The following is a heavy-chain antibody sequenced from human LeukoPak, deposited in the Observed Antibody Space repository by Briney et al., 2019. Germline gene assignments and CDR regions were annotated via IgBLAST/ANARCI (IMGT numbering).Heavy chain of an antibody. V-gene: IGHV1-69*04. CDR1: GGTFSSYT. J-gene: IGHJ4*02. D-gene: IGHD3-10*01. CDR2: IIPILVIA. CDR3: AREQRVRGVIINY. Sequence: SVKVSCKASGGTFSSYTISWVRQAPGQGLEWMGRIIPILVIANYAQKFQGRVTITADKSTSTAYMELSSLRPEDTAVYYCAREQRVRGVIINYWGQGTLVTVSS.